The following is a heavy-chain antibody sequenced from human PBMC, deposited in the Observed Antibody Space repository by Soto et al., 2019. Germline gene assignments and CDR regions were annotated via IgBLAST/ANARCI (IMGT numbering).Heavy chain of an antibody. V-gene: IGHV3-23*01. CDR3: AKTVSIAVVAAPNFDS. CDR1: GFTFSRFD. J-gene: IGHJ4*02. Sequence: LRLSCAASGFTFSRFDMSWVRQAPGKGLQWVAGISLGGGSTYYTDSVKGRFTISRDNSQNTLYLQMNSLRGEDTAVYYCAKTVSIAVVAAPNFDSWGQGTLVTVSS. D-gene: IGHD2-15*01. CDR2: ISLGGGST.